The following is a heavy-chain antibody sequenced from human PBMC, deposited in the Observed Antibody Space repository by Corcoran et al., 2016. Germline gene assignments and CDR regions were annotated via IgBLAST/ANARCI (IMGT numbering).Heavy chain of an antibody. D-gene: IGHD5-18*01. CDR3: ARASTAVAPYYFDH. CDR2: INHRGST. Sequence: QVQLQQWGAGLLKPSETLSLTCAVYGGSFSGNYWSWIRQPPGKGLEWIGEINHRGSTNYNPSLKSRVTIAVDTSKNQFSLKLSSVTAADTAVYYCARASTAVAPYYFDHWGQGTLVTVSS. J-gene: IGHJ4*02. V-gene: IGHV4-34*01. CDR1: GGSFSGNY.